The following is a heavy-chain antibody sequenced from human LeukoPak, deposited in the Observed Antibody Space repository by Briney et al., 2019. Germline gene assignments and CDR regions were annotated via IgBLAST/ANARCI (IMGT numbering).Heavy chain of an antibody. Sequence: GGSLRLSCAASGFTFSSYGMHWVRQAPGKGLEWVAVIWYDGSNKHYADSVKGRFTISRDNSKNTLYLQMNSLRAEDTAVYYCAREAIDIVVVPAAPHFDYWGQGTLVTVSS. J-gene: IGHJ4*02. D-gene: IGHD2-2*01. CDR1: GFTFSSYG. CDR3: AREAIDIVVVPAAPHFDY. V-gene: IGHV3-33*01. CDR2: IWYDGSNK.